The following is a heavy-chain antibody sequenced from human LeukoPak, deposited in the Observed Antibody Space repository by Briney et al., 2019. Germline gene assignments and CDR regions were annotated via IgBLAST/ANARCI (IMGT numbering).Heavy chain of an antibody. D-gene: IGHD3-16*01. CDR2: ISSGSSTI. Sequence: GRSLRLSCAASGFTFIIYSMNWVRQAQGHGLEWISDISSGSSTIYYADSVKGRFTISRDNAKNSLYLQMNSLRDEDTAVYYCLSSLVSDFDAWGQGTPVTVSS. J-gene: IGHJ4*02. V-gene: IGHV3-48*02. CDR1: GFTFIIYS. CDR3: LSSLVSDFDA.